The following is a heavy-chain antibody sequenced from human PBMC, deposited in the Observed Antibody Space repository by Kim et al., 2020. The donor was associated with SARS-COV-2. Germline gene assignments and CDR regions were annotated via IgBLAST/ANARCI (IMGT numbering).Heavy chain of an antibody. D-gene: IGHD3-3*01. Sequence: SETLSLTCAVYGGSFSGYYWSWIRQPPGKGLEWIGEINHSGSTNYNPSLKSRVTISVDTSKNQFSLKLSSVTAADTAVYYCARGDITIFGVGRNYYYYYGMDVWGQGTTVTVSS. J-gene: IGHJ6*02. CDR2: INHSGST. CDR1: GGSFSGYY. V-gene: IGHV4-34*01. CDR3: ARGDITIFGVGRNYYYYYGMDV.